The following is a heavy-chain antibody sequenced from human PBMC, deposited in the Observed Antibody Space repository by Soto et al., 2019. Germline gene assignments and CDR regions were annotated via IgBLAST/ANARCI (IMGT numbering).Heavy chain of an antibody. CDR2: IIPILGIA. Sequence: QVQLVQSGAEVKKPGSSVKVSCKASGGTFSSYTISWVRQAPGQGLEWMGRIIPILGIANYAQKFQGRVTITADKSTSTAYMELISLRSEDTAVYYCARGGYCSGGSCYSDDAFDIWGQGTMVTVSS. CDR1: GGTFSSYT. V-gene: IGHV1-69*02. D-gene: IGHD2-15*01. J-gene: IGHJ3*02. CDR3: ARGGYCSGGSCYSDDAFDI.